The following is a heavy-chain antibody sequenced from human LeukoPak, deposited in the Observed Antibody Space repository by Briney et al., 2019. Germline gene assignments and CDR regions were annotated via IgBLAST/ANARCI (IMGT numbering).Heavy chain of an antibody. V-gene: IGHV4-38-2*02. CDR1: GYSISSGYY. CDR3: ARRRDHYYYDSSGYPLYYFDY. D-gene: IGHD3-22*01. CDR2: IYYSGST. Sequence: SETLSLTCTVSGYSISSGYYWDWIRQPPGKGLEWIGSIYYSGSTYYNPSLKSRVTISVDTSKNQFSLKLSSVTAADTAVYYCARRRDHYYYDSSGYPLYYFDYWGQGTLVTVSS. J-gene: IGHJ4*02.